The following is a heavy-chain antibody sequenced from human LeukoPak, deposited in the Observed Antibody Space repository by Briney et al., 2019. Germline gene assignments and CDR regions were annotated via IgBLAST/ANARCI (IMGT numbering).Heavy chain of an antibody. J-gene: IGHJ4*02. CDR2: ISGDGGST. D-gene: IGHD1-26*01. CDR1: GFTFDDYA. CDR3: ASRETKTDY. Sequence: PGGSLRLSCAASGFTFDDYAMHWVRQAPGKCLEWVSLISGDGGSTYYADSVKGRFTISRDNSKNSLYLQMNSLRTEDTALYYCASRETKTDYWGQGTLVTVSS. V-gene: IGHV3-43*02.